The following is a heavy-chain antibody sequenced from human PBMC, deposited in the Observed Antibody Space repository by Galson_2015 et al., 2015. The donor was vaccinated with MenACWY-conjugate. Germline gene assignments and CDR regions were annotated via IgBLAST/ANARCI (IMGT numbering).Heavy chain of an antibody. Sequence: SLRLSCAASGFTFSNYWMHWVRQTPGRGLVWVSRINCDGTSTTYADSVKGRFTISRDNAKNTLILQMNSLRVEDTAVYYCTRDRKGLIASVPSNWFDPWGQGTLVTV. CDR2: INCDGTST. CDR3: TRDRKGLIASVPSNWFDP. V-gene: IGHV3-74*01. J-gene: IGHJ5*02. D-gene: IGHD2/OR15-2a*01. CDR1: GFTFSNYW.